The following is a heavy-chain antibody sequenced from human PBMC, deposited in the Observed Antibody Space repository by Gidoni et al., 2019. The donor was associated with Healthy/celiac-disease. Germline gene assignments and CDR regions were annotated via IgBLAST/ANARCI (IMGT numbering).Heavy chain of an antibody. Sequence: QLQLQESGPGLVKPSETLSLTCTVSGGSISSSSYYWGWVRPPPGKGLEWIGSIYYSGSTYYNPSLKSRVTISLDTSKNQFSLKLSSVTAADTAVYYCGRNKRLGELYWGQGTLVTVSS. CDR3: GRNKRLGELY. CDR2: IYYSGST. CDR1: GGSISSSSYY. V-gene: IGHV4-39*01. D-gene: IGHD3-16*01. J-gene: IGHJ4*02.